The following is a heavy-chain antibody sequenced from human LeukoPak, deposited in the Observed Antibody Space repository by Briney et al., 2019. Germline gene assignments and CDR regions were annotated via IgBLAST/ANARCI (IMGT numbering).Heavy chain of an antibody. J-gene: IGHJ3*02. CDR2: ISGSGGAT. Sequence: GGSLRLSCVGSGFSFGSYGMHWVRQAPGKGLEWVSAISGSGGATDYADSVKGRFTISRDNSKNTLYLQMNSLRAEDTAVYYCAKVPVFSLTISEVVTDDAFDIWGQGTIVTVSS. CDR3: AKVPVFSLTISEVVTDDAFDI. V-gene: IGHV3-23*01. D-gene: IGHD3-3*01. CDR1: GFSFGSYG.